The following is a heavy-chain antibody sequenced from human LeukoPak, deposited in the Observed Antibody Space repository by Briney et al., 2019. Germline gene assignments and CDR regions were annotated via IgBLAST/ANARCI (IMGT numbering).Heavy chain of an antibody. J-gene: IGHJ3*02. CDR1: GYTFTSYG. CDR2: ISAYNGDT. Sequence: ASVKVSCKASGYTFTSYGISWVRQAPGQGLEWMGWISAYNGDTNYAQEFQGRVTMTTDTSTSTAYMELRSLRSDDTAVYLCASRVGITMVRGGAFDIWGQGTMVTVSS. V-gene: IGHV1-18*01. CDR3: ASRVGITMVRGGAFDI. D-gene: IGHD3-10*01.